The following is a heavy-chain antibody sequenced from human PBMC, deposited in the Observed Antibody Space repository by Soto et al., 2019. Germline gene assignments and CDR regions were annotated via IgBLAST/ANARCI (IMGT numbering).Heavy chain of an antibody. Sequence: SLRLSCAASGFSFNNYGTSWVRQAPGKGLEWVSLINTSGKTYYADSVKGRFTMSRDNSKNTLYLQMNSLRAEDTAMYYCAKTVYTNGLFDCWGQGTLVTVSS. CDR1: GFSFNNYG. CDR3: AKTVYTNGLFDC. V-gene: IGHV3-23*01. CDR2: INTSGKT. D-gene: IGHD3-16*01. J-gene: IGHJ4*02.